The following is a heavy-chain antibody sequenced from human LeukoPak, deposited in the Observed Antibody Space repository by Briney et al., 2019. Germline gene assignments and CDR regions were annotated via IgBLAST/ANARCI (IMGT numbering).Heavy chain of an antibody. CDR3: ARARYGDYKGNAFDI. D-gene: IGHD4-17*01. Sequence: GESLRLSCAASGFTFSSYWMTWVRQAPGKGLEWVANIKQDGSEKYYVDSVKGRFTISGDNAKNSLYLQMNSLRAEDTAVYYCARARYGDYKGNAFDIWGQGTMVTVSS. CDR1: GFTFSSYW. J-gene: IGHJ3*02. CDR2: IKQDGSEK. V-gene: IGHV3-7*04.